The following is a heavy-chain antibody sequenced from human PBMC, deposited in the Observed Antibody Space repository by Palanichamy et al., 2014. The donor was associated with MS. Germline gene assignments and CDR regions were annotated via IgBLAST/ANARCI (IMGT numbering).Heavy chain of an antibody. CDR1: GFSFSSYS. CDR3: ARDPYSSSSGDLDY. CDR2: ISSRSSDI. D-gene: IGHD6-6*01. Sequence: EVQLVESGGGLVQPGGPVRLSCAASGFSFSSYSMNWVRQAPGKGLEWVSYISSRSSDIYYADSVKGRFTISRDNAKNSLYLQMNSLRDEDTAVYYCARDPYSSSSGDLDYWGQGTLVTVSS. V-gene: IGHV3-48*02. J-gene: IGHJ4*02.